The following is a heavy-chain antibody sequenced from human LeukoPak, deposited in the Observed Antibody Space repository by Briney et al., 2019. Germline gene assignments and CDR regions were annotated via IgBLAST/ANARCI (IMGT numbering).Heavy chain of an antibody. J-gene: IGHJ4*02. CDR2: IYTSGST. V-gene: IGHV4-4*07. D-gene: IGHD2-15*01. CDR1: GGSISSYY. CDR3: ARDLYCSGGSCYDY. Sequence: SETLSLTCTASGGSISSYYWSWIRQPAGKGLEWIGRIYTSGSTNYNPSLKSRVTMSVDTSKNQFSLKLSSVTAADTAVYYCARDLYCSGGSCYDYWGQGTLVTVSS.